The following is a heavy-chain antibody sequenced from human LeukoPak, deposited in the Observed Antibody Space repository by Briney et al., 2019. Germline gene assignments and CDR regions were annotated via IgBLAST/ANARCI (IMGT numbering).Heavy chain of an antibody. CDR1: GFTLSSYS. CDR3: ARGGTVVVVAALVDY. D-gene: IGHD2-15*01. J-gene: IGHJ4*02. Sequence: GGSLRLSCAASGFTLSSYSMNWVRQAPGKGLEWVSSISSSSSYIYYADSVKGRFTISRDNAKNTLYLQMNSLRAEDTAVYYCARGGTVVVVAALVDYWGQGTLVTVSS. V-gene: IGHV3-21*01. CDR2: ISSSSSYI.